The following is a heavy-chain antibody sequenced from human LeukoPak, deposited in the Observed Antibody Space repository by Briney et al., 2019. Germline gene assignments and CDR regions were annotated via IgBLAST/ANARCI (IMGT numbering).Heavy chain of an antibody. V-gene: IGHV3-23*01. Sequence: EGSLSLSCASSGFTFSSYAMSLVRQAPGNRLELGSTITGNCGSTYYPYSVKRRFTISNDNSKNTLYLQMNSLRAEDTAVYYCAKHRAGRWPQTDAFDIWGQGTMVTVSS. CDR3: AKHRAGRWPQTDAFDI. CDR1: GFTFSSYA. D-gene: IGHD2-15*01. J-gene: IGHJ3*02. CDR2: ITGNCGST.